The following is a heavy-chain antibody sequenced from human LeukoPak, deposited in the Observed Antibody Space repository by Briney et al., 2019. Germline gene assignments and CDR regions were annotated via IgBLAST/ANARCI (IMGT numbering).Heavy chain of an antibody. CDR3: ASVFDYDDAFDI. CDR2: IDPSDSYT. D-gene: IGHD3-9*01. J-gene: IGHJ3*02. Sequence: GESLRISCKGSGYSFTSYWISWVRQMPGKGLEWMGRIDPSDSYTNYSPSFQGHVTISADKSISTAYLQWSSLKASDTAMYCCASVFDYDDAFDIWGQGTMVTVSS. V-gene: IGHV5-10-1*01. CDR1: GYSFTSYW.